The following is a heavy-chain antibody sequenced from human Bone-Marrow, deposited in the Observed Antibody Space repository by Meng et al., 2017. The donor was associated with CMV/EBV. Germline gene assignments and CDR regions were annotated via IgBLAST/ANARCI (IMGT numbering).Heavy chain of an antibody. Sequence: ASVKVSCKASGYTFASYGINWARQAPGQGLEWMGWIGAYNGNTNYAQKLQGRVTMTTEISTSTAYMELRSLRSDDTAVYFCAIDGIEYYGSGSHSDHWGQGTLVPVSS. CDR1: GYTFASYG. D-gene: IGHD3-10*01. CDR3: AIDGIEYYGSGSHSDH. J-gene: IGHJ4*02. CDR2: IGAYNGNT. V-gene: IGHV1-18*01.